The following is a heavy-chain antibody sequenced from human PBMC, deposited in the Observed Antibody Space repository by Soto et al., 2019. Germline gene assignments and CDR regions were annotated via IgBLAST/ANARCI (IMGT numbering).Heavy chain of an antibody. V-gene: IGHV4-59*01. CDR2: IYYSGST. Sequence: SSETLSLTCTVSGGSISSYYWSWIRQPPGKGLEWIGYIYYSGSTNYNPSLKSRVTISVDTSKNQFSLKLSSVTAADTAVYYCARGSDFWSGSHYYYYGMDVWGQGTTVTSP. CDR1: GGSISSYY. J-gene: IGHJ6*02. CDR3: ARGSDFWSGSHYYYYGMDV. D-gene: IGHD3-3*01.